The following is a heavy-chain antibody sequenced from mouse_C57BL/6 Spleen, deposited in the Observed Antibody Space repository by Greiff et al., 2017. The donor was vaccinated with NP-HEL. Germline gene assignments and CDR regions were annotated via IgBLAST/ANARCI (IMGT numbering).Heavy chain of an antibody. CDR2: ISSGSSTI. CDR1: GFTFSDYG. D-gene: IGHD3-1*01. CDR3: ARLQLYYYAMDY. V-gene: IGHV5-17*01. Sequence: EVKLVESGGGLVKPGGSLKLSCAASGFTFSDYGMHWVRQPPEKGLEWVAYISSGSSTIYYADTVKGRFTISRDNAKNTLFLQMTRLRSEDTAMYYCARLQLYYYAMDYWGQGTSVTVSS. J-gene: IGHJ4*01.